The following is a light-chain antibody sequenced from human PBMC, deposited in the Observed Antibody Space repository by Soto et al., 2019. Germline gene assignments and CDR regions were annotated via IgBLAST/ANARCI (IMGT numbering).Light chain of an antibody. CDR3: QQYHNWPPQYT. J-gene: IGKJ2*01. CDR2: GAS. CDR1: QSVASN. Sequence: IVMTQSPASLSVSPGAGATLSCRASQSVASNVAWYQQKPGQGPRLLIHGASTRAAGVPARFSGSGSGTDFTLTISSLQSEDFAVYYCQQYHNWPPQYTFGQGTKLQIK. V-gene: IGKV3-15*01.